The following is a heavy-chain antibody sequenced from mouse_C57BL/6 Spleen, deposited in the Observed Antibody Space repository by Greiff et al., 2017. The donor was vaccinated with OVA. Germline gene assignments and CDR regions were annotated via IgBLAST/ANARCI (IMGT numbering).Heavy chain of an antibody. CDR1: GYAFSSYW. J-gene: IGHJ1*03. CDR2: IYPGDGDT. V-gene: IGHV1-80*01. Sequence: QVQLKQSGAELVKPGASVKISCKASGYAFSSYWMNWVKQRPGKGLAWIGQIYPGDGDTNYNGKFKGKATLTADKSSSTAYMQLSSLTSEDSAVYFCARHTNGGYFDVWGTGTTVTVSS. D-gene: IGHD4-1*01. CDR3: ARHTNGGYFDV.